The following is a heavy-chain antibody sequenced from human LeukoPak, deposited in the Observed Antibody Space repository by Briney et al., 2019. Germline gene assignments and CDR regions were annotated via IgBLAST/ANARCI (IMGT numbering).Heavy chain of an antibody. CDR3: ARGEYYYDSSGYYYYYMDV. D-gene: IGHD3-22*01. CDR2: IYTSGST. Sequence: SETLSLTCTVSGGSISSYYWSWIRQPAGKGREWIRRIYTSGSTNYNPSLKSRVTMSVDTSKNQFSLKLSSVTAADTAVYYCARGEYYYDSSGYYYYYMDVWGKGTTVTVSS. J-gene: IGHJ6*03. CDR1: GGSISSYY. V-gene: IGHV4-4*07.